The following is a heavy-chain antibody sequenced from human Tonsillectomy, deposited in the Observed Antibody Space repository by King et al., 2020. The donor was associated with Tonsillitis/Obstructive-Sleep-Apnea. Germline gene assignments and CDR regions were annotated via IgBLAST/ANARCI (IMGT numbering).Heavy chain of an antibody. D-gene: IGHD1-26*01. J-gene: IGHJ3*02. CDR2: VSRGGDKT. Sequence: VQLVESGEGLVPPGGSLRLSCVTSGFTFSDYAMNWVRQTPGKGLEWVSAVSRGGDKTYYADSVKGRFTISRDNSENTVYLQMNSVRAEDTAVYYCAKEKWVYSFPGHDAFDMWGQGTMVSVSS. V-gene: IGHV3-23*04. CDR3: AKEKWVYSFPGHDAFDM. CDR1: GFTFSDYA.